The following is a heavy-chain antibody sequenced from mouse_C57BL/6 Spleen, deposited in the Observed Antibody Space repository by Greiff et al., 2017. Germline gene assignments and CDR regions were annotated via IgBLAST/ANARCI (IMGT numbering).Heavy chain of an antibody. Sequence: EVQLQQSGPELVKPGASVKISCKASGYSFTGYYMNWVKQSPEKSLEWIGEINPSTGGTTYNQKFKAKATLTVDKSSSTAYMQLKRLTSEDSAVYYCARNDYSSMDYWGQGTSVTVSS. J-gene: IGHJ4*01. CDR2: INPSTGGT. CDR3: ARNDYSSMDY. V-gene: IGHV1-42*01. CDR1: GYSFTGYY.